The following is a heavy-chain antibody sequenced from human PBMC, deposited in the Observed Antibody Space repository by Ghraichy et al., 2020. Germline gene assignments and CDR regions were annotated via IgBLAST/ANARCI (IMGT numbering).Heavy chain of an antibody. V-gene: IGHV4-59*01. D-gene: IGHD1-26*01. CDR2: IYYSGST. CDR3: VRAFPKSGDDY. CDR1: GGSISSYY. Sequence: SETLSLTCTVSGGSISSYYWSWIRQPPGKGLEWIGYIYYSGSTNYNPSLKSRVTISVDTSKNQFSLKLSSLTAADTAVYYCVRAFPKSGDDYWGQGTLVTVSS. J-gene: IGHJ4*02.